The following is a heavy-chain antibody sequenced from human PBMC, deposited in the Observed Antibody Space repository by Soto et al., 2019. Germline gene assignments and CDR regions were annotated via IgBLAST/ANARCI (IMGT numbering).Heavy chain of an antibody. V-gene: IGHV5-10-1*01. D-gene: IGHD2-2*03. Sequence: EALTISCKGSGCSFTSYWISWVRQMPGKDLEWMGRIDPSDSYTNYSPSFQGHVTISADKSISTAYLQWSSLKASDTAMYYCATSFGYFSSTSCYGYHPSCPALRATDS. J-gene: IGHJ5*01. CDR3: ATSFGYFSSTSCYGYHPSCPALRATDS. CDR1: GCSFTSYW. CDR2: IDPSDSYT.